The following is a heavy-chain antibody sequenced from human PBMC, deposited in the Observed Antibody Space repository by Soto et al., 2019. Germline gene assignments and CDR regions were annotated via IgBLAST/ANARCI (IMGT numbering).Heavy chain of an antibody. Sequence: SGKVSFKASRYTFTSYGISWVRQAPEQGLEWMGWISAYSGNTNYAQKIQGRVTMTTDTSTSTAYMEVRSLRSDHTAVYYCARDRYAFAQGAFDIWGQGTMVTV. V-gene: IGHV1-18*04. CDR3: ARDRYAFAQGAFDI. CDR1: RYTFTSYG. CDR2: ISAYSGNT. D-gene: IGHD3-16*01. J-gene: IGHJ3*02.